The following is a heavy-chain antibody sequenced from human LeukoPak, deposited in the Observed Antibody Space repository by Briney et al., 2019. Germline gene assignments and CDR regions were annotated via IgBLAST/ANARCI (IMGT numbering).Heavy chain of an antibody. D-gene: IGHD2-15*01. CDR1: GLTFSSYA. J-gene: IGHJ4*03. CDR2: NTGSGAST. V-gene: IGHV3-23*01. CDR3: AKDMEDIVGGYFGD. Sequence: PGWALRLSCAASGLTFSSYALSCVRQPPAREGEGVSANTGSGASTYYADSLKGRFTISRDNSKNNLYLQMNSLRAEDTAVYYCAKDMEDIVGGYFGDWGQRALVTVSS.